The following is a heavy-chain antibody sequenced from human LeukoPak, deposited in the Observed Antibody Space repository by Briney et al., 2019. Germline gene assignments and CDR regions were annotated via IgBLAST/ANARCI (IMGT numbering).Heavy chain of an antibody. CDR1: GFTFSSYA. D-gene: IGHD4-17*01. J-gene: IGHJ4*02. Sequence: QSGGSLRLSCAASGFTFSSYAMHWVRQAPGKGLEWVAVISYDGSNKYYADSVKGRFTISRDDSKNTLYLQMNILRAEDTAVYYCVRDPPHGDSRRGDQGTLVTVSS. CDR2: ISYDGSNK. CDR3: VRDPPHGDSRR. V-gene: IGHV3-30*14.